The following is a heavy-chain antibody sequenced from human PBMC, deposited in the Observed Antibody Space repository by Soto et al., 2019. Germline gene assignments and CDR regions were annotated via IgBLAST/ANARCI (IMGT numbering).Heavy chain of an antibody. CDR1: GFTFSSYD. Sequence: GGSLRLSCAASGFTFSSYDMHWVRQATGKGLEWVSAIGTAGDTYYPGSVKGRFTISRENAKNSLYLQMNSLRAGDTAVYYCARSITGPTPKYYYYYGMDVWGQGTTVT. V-gene: IGHV3-13*01. J-gene: IGHJ6*02. D-gene: IGHD1-20*01. CDR2: IGTAGDT. CDR3: ARSITGPTPKYYYYYGMDV.